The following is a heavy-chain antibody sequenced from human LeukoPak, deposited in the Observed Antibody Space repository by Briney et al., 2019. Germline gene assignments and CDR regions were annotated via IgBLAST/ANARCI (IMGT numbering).Heavy chain of an antibody. Sequence: TFSSYAMSWVRQPPGKGLEWTGSIYYSGSTYYNPSLKSRVTISVDTSKNQFSLKLSSVTAADTAVYYCARVADIVVSDWGQGTLVTVSS. CDR3: ARVADIVVSD. CDR2: IYYSGST. J-gene: IGHJ4*02. D-gene: IGHD2-21*01. CDR1: TFSSYA. V-gene: IGHV4-39*07.